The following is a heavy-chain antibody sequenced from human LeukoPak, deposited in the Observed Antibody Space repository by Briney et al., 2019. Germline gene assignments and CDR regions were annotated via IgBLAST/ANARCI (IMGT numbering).Heavy chain of an antibody. CDR1: GGSMSPYH. V-gene: IGHV4-59*08. Sequence: SETLSLTCTVSGGSMSPYHWGWIRQPPGKGLEWTGYIYYNGSTNYNPSLKSRVTISVDTSKNQFPLKLSSVTAADTAIYYCARAVSGRFDYWGQGTLVTVSS. CDR2: IYYNGST. J-gene: IGHJ4*02. D-gene: IGHD6-19*01. CDR3: ARAVSGRFDY.